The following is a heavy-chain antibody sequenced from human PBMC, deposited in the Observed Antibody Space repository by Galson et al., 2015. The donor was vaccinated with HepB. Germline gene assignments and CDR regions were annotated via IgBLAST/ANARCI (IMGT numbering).Heavy chain of an antibody. CDR1: GFIFGDYA. CDR3: AKVEGGYCVTSSCYTFDY. D-gene: IGHD2-2*02. CDR2: ITWNGDTL. V-gene: IGHV3-9*01. Sequence: SLRLSCAASGFIFGDYAIHWVRQAPGRGLEWVSGITWNGDTLAYADSVKGRFTISRDSAKNSLYLQMNSLRAEDTALSYCAKVEGGYCVTSSCYTFDYWGRGTLVTVSS. J-gene: IGHJ4*02.